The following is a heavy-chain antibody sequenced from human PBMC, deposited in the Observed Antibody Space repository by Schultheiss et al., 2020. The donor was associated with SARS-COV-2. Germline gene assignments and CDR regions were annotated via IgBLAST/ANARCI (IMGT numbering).Heavy chain of an antibody. J-gene: IGHJ6*02. V-gene: IGHV5-51*01. D-gene: IGHD3-9*01. Sequence: GESLKISCKGSGYSFTSYWIGWVRQMPGKGLEWMGIIYPGDSDTRYSPSFQGQVTISADKSISTAYLQWSSLKASDTAMYYCARAEALRDDWLLFYYGMDVWGQGTTVTVSS. CDR3: ARAEALRDDWLLFYYGMDV. CDR2: IYPGDSDT. CDR1: GYSFTSYW.